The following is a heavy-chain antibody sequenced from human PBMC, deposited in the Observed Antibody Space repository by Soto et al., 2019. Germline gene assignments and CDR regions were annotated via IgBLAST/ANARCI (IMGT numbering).Heavy chain of an antibody. CDR2: ISAYNGNT. Sequence: QVQLVQSGAEVKKPGASVKVSCKASGYTFTSYGLIWVRQAPGQGLEWMGWISAYNGNTNYAQKLQGRVTMTTDTSTSTAYMELRSLRSDDTAVYYCARDVLRFLEWLLYDYYYGMDVWGQGTTVTVSS. CDR1: GYTFTSYG. V-gene: IGHV1-18*04. D-gene: IGHD3-3*01. J-gene: IGHJ6*02. CDR3: ARDVLRFLEWLLYDYYYGMDV.